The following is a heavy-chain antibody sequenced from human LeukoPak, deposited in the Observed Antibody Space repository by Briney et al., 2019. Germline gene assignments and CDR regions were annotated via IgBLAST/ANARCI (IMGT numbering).Heavy chain of an antibody. J-gene: IGHJ5*02. CDR1: GYTFTNYG. D-gene: IGHD6-13*01. CDR3: AGGKRTRAVAAAGWWFDP. V-gene: IGHV1-18*01. Sequence: ASVKVSCKASGYTFTNYGISWVRQAPGQGLEWMGWISAYNGKTKSAQKLQGRVTMTTDTSTSTAYMELRSLRSDDTAVYYCAGGKRTRAVAAAGWWFDPWGQGTLVTVSS. CDR2: ISAYNGKT.